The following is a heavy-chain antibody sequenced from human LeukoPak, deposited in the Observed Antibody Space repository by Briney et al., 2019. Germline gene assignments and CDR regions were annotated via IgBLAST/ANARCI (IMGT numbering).Heavy chain of an antibody. J-gene: IGHJ6*03. V-gene: IGHV4-34*01. CDR1: GGSFSNYY. CDR3: ARDLNYYDSSGYTYYYYYYMDV. D-gene: IGHD3-22*01. Sequence: TSETLSLTCAVYGGSFSNYYWSWIRQPPGKGLEWIGEINHSGSTNYNPSLKSRVTISVDTSKNQFSLKLSSVTAADTAVYYCARDLNYYDSSGYTYYYYYYMDVWGKGTTVTVSS. CDR2: INHSGST.